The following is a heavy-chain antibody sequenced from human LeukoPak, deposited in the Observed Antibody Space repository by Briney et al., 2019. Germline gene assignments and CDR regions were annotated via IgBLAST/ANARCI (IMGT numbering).Heavy chain of an antibody. J-gene: IGHJ5*02. V-gene: IGHV1-69*05. D-gene: IGHD5-24*01. CDR2: IIPILGTA. Sequence: SVKVSCRASGGTFSSYVISWVRQAPGQGLEWMGGIIPILGTANYAQKFQGRVTITTDESTSTAYMELSSLRSEDTAVCYCARVGPTLRRDGYNWGDNWFDPWGQGTLVTVSS. CDR3: ARVGPTLRRDGYNWGDNWFDP. CDR1: GGTFSSYV.